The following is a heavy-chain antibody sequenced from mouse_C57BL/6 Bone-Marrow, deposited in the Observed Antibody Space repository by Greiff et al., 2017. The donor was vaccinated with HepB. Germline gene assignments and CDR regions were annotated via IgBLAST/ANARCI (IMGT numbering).Heavy chain of an antibody. CDR2: TFYSGIT. CDR3: ASGSSYVDYYAMDY. CDR1: GFSINSDCY. D-gene: IGHD1-1*01. J-gene: IGHJ4*01. Sequence: EVQLQQSGPSLVRPSQTLSLTCTVTGFSINSDCYWIWIRQFPGNKLEYIGYTFYSGITYYNPSLESRTYITRDTSKNQFSLKLSSVTTEDTATYYCASGSSYVDYYAMDYWGQGTSVTVSS. V-gene: IGHV3-3*01.